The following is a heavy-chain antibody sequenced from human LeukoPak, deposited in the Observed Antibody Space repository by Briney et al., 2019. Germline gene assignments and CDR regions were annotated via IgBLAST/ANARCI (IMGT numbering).Heavy chain of an antibody. CDR1: GFTFSDYA. D-gene: IGHD2-15*01. Sequence: GGSLRLSCAASGFTFSDYAMHWVRQAPGKGLEWVAVISYDETNKYYADSVKGRFTISRDNSENTLYLQMNSLRGEDTAVYYCARVGGQSDYWGQGTLVTVSS. J-gene: IGHJ4*02. CDR3: ARVGGQSDY. CDR2: ISYDETNK. V-gene: IGHV3-30-3*01.